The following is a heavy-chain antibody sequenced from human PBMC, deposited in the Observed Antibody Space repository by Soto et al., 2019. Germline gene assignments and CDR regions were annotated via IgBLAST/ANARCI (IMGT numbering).Heavy chain of an antibody. CDR3: AKDLGSGKPYYYYAMDV. D-gene: IGHD3-10*01. Sequence: QGQLVESGGSVVQPGTSLRLSCEASGFIFSRYGMHWVRQAPGKGLEWVAVISYDGSNKYYAESVKGRFIISRDKSENTLYLQMNSLRAEDTAVYYCAKDLGSGKPYYYYAMDVWGQGTTVTVSS. J-gene: IGHJ6*02. CDR2: ISYDGSNK. V-gene: IGHV3-30*18. CDR1: GFIFSRYG.